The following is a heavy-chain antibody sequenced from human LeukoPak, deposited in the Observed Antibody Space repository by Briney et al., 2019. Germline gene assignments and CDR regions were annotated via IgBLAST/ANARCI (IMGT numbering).Heavy chain of an antibody. CDR2: IYYSGST. D-gene: IGHD3-10*01. V-gene: IGHV4-30-4*08. CDR3: ARGAHYGSGSYSWFDP. Sequence: SETLSLTCTVSGGSISSSYYYWSWIRQPPGKGLEWIGYIYYSGSTFSNPSLRSRLTISVDTSKNQFSLKLNSVTAADTAVYYCARGAHYGSGSYSWFDPWGQGTLVTVSS. CDR1: GGSISSSYYY. J-gene: IGHJ5*02.